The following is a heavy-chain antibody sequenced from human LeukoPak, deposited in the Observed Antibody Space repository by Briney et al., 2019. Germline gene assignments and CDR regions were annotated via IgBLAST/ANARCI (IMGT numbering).Heavy chain of an antibody. D-gene: IGHD6-19*01. J-gene: IGHJ6*02. V-gene: IGHV3-23*01. Sequence: PGGSLRLSCAASGFTFSSYAMSWVRQAPGKGLEWVSAISGSGGSTYYADSAKGRFTISRDNSKNTLYLQMNSLRAEDTAVYYCAKGFMWRVAGIYYYYGMDVWGQGTTVTVSS. CDR2: ISGSGGST. CDR1: GFTFSSYA. CDR3: AKGFMWRVAGIYYYYGMDV.